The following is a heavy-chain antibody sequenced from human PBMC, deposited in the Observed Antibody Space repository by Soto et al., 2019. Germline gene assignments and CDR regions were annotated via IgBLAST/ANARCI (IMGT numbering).Heavy chain of an antibody. V-gene: IGHV3-21*01. CDR2: IRSDSRYI. CDR3: ARIKLVDFFFIRGVVYDMNV. D-gene: IGHD3-3*01. Sequence: EVQLVESGGGLVQPGGSLRLSCAASGFTLSNYAVNWVRQAPGKGLEWVSYIRSDSRYIYHGDAGKGRFTISRDNARNSVYLRMNSLRDEDTAVYYCARIKLVDFFFIRGVVYDMNVWGQGSPVTVSS. CDR1: GFTLSNYA. J-gene: IGHJ6*02.